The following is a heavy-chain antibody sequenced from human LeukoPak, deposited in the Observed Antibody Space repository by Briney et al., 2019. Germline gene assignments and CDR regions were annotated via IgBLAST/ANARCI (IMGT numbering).Heavy chain of an antibody. J-gene: IGHJ3*02. D-gene: IGHD2-15*01. CDR2: ISGSGGSS. CDR1: GFTFSSYA. CDR3: AKDGGSDPDAFDI. V-gene: IGHV3-23*01. Sequence: PGGSLRLSCAASGFTFSSYAMTWVRQAPGKGLEWVSFISGSGGSSYYADSVKGRFTISRDNSKNTLYLQMNSLRAEDTAVYYCAKDGGSDPDAFDIWGQGTMVTVSS.